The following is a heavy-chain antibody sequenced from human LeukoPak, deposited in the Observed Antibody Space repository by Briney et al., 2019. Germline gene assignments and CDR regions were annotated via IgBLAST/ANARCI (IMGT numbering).Heavy chain of an antibody. CDR2: INHSGRT. J-gene: IGHJ3*02. D-gene: IGHD5-12*01. V-gene: IGHV4-34*01. Sequence: PSETLSLSCAVYGGSFSGYYWSWIRQPPGRGLEWIGEINHSGRTNYNPSLKSRVTISVDTSKNQFSLKLNSVTAADTAVYYCVRGRGYNAFDIWGQGTMVTVSS. CDR1: GGSFSGYY. CDR3: VRGRGYNAFDI.